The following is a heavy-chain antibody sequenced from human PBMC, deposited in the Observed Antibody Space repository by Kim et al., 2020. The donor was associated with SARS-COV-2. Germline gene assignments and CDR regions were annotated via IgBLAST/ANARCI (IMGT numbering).Heavy chain of an antibody. CDR2: ISYDGSNK. D-gene: IGHD1-26*01. V-gene: IGHV3-30*04. Sequence: GGSLRLSCAASGFTFSSYAMHWVRQAPGKGLEWVAVISYDGSNKYYADSVKGRFTISRDNSKNTLYLQMNSLRAEDTAVYYCARDYPRRWELLRRGWIWGQGTMVTVSS. J-gene: IGHJ3*02. CDR1: GFTFSSYA. CDR3: ARDYPRRWELLRRGWI.